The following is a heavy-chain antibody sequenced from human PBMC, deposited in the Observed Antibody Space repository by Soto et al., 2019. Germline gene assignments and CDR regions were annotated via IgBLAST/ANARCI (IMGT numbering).Heavy chain of an antibody. V-gene: IGHV3-21*01. Sequence: GSLRLSCAASLFAFSSYNMNWVRQAPGKGLEWVSSISSSSSYIYYAASVKGRFTISRDNAKNSLYLQMNSLRAEDTAVYYCARDRAVAQTRTYGMDVWGQGTTVTVSS. CDR1: LFAFSSYN. CDR3: ARDRAVAQTRTYGMDV. D-gene: IGHD6-19*01. CDR2: ISSSSSYI. J-gene: IGHJ6*02.